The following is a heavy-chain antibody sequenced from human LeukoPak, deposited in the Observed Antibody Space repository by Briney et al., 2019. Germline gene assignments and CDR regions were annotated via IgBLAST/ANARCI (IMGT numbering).Heavy chain of an antibody. Sequence: GGSLRLSCAASGFTFSSYAMHWVRQAPGKGLEWVAVISYDGSNKYYADSVKGRFTISRDNSKNTLYLQMNSLRAEDTAVYYCARGECSSTICPAYYYYYYGMDVWGQGTTVTVSS. D-gene: IGHD2-2*01. CDR3: ARGECSSTICPAYYYYYYGMDV. V-gene: IGHV3-30*04. CDR2: ISYDGSNK. J-gene: IGHJ6*02. CDR1: GFTFSSYA.